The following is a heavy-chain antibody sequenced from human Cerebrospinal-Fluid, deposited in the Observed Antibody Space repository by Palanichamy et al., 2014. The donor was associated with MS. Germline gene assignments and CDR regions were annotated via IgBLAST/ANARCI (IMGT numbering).Heavy chain of an antibody. J-gene: IGHJ5*02. Sequence: DVQLVESGGGLVQPGGSLRPSCAASGFTFSSYWMNWVRHAPGKGLEWVANIKQDGSGTSYVDSVRGRFSISRDNAKNSLYLQMNSLRVEDTAVYYCARGSRFRVVPRYNYFDPWGQGTPVTVS. CDR1: GFTFSSYW. V-gene: IGHV3-7*01. D-gene: IGHD2-15*01. CDR2: IKQDGSGT. CDR3: ARGSRFRVVPRYNYFDP.